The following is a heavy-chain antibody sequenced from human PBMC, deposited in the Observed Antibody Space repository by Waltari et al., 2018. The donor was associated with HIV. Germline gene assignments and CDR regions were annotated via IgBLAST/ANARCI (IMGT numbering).Heavy chain of an antibody. CDR1: GYTFTSYD. D-gene: IGHD3-3*01. CDR3: ARGRFGFGVVVPDYYYGMDV. J-gene: IGHJ6*02. Sequence: QVQLVQYGAEVKKPGASVKVSCKASGYTFTSYDINWVRQATGQGHEWMGWMNPNSGNTGYAQKFQGRVTMTRNTSISTAYMELSSLRSEDTAVYYCARGRFGFGVVVPDYYYGMDVWGQGTTVTVSS. CDR2: MNPNSGNT. V-gene: IGHV1-8*01.